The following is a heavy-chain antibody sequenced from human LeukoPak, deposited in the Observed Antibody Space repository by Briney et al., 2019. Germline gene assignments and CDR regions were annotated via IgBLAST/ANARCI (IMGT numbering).Heavy chain of an antibody. D-gene: IGHD5-24*01. V-gene: IGHV4-59*11. CDR3: VRSATIAVFRYGMDV. Sequence: SETLSLTCSVSGGSITSLYWSWVRQPPGKGLEYVGYVHHTGVTNYNPSLRGRVTVSMDASKNQFYMKLNSVTAADTAVYYCVRSATIAVFRYGMDVWGQGTTVTVSS. CDR2: VHHTGVT. J-gene: IGHJ6*02. CDR1: GGSITSLY.